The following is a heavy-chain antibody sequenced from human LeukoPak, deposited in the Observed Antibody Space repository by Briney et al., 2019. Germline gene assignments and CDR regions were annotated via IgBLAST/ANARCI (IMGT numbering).Heavy chain of an antibody. CDR1: GFTFSSYA. CDR2: ISYDGSNK. Sequence: GGSLRLSCAASGFTFSSYAMHWVRQAPGKGLEWVAVISYDGSNKYYADSVKGRLTISRDNSKNTLYLQMNSLRAEDTAVYYCARDYDILTGSMDVWGQGTTVTVSS. V-gene: IGHV3-30-3*01. D-gene: IGHD3-9*01. J-gene: IGHJ6*02. CDR3: ARDYDILTGSMDV.